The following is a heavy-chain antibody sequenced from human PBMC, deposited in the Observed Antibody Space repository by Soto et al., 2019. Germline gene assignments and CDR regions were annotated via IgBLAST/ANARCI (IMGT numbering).Heavy chain of an antibody. CDR3: ARHFDEMATISGFDY. D-gene: IGHD5-12*01. CDR1: GGSISSSSYY. J-gene: IGHJ4*02. V-gene: IGHV4-39*01. CDR2: IYYSGST. Sequence: SETLSLTCTVSGGSISSSSYYWGWIRQPPGKGLEWIGSIYYSGSTYYNPSLKSRVTISVDTSKNQFSLKLSSVTAADTAVYYCARHFDEMATISGFDYWGQGTLVTVSS.